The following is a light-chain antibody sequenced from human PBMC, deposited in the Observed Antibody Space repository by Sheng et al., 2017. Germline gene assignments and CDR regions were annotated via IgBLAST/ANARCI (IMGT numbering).Light chain of an antibody. CDR2: DVS. V-gene: IGLV2-11*01. J-gene: IGLJ3*02. CDR3: CSSAGSYTWV. Sequence: QSALTQPRSVSGSPGQSVTISCTGTSSDVGVYNYVSWYQQHPGKAPKLMIYDVSKRPSGVPDRFSGSKSDNTASLTISGLQAEDEADYYCCSSAGSYTWVFGGGTKLTVL. CDR1: SSDVGVYNY.